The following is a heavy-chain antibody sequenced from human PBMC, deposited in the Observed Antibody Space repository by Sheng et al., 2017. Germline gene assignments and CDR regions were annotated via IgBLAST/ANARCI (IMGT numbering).Heavy chain of an antibody. CDR1: GFTFSSYG. D-gene: IGHD6-13*01. J-gene: IGHJ6*02. V-gene: IGHV3-33*01. Sequence: ESGGGVVQPGRSLRLSCAASGFTFSSYGMHWVRQAPGKGLEWVAVIWYDGSNKYYADSVKGRFTISRDNSKNTLYLQMNSLRAEDTAVYYCARVKQPGYYYGMDVWGQGTTVTVSS. CDR2: IWYDGSNK. CDR3: ARVKQPGYYYGMDV.